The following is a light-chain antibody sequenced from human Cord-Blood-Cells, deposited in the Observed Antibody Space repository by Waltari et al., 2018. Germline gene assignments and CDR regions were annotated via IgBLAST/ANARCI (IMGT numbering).Light chain of an antibody. CDR3: QAWDSSTAWV. Sequence: SYELTQPPSVSVSPGQTARITCSGVQLGDNYAGWYQQKPGQSPVLVIYQDSKRPSGIPERFSGSNSGNTATLTISGTQAMDEADYYCQAWDSSTAWVFGGGTKLTVL. CDR2: QDS. V-gene: IGLV3-1*01. CDR1: QLGDNY. J-gene: IGLJ3*02.